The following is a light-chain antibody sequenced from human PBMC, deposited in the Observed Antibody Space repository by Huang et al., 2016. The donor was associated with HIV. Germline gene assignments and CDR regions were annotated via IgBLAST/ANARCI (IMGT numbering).Light chain of an antibody. J-gene: IGKJ3*01. CDR3: QQYNNFYT. V-gene: IGKV3-15*01. Sequence: EIVLTQSPATLSGSPGERATLSCRASQSVSGSLAWYQQKPGQAPRLLIYGASTRATGVPARVSGSGSGTEFTLTISSLQSEDFAVYYCQQYNNFYTFGPGTRVDIK. CDR1: QSVSGS. CDR2: GAS.